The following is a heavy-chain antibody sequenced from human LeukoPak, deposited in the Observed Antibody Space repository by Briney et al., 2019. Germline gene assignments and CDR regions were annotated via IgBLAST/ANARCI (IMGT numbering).Heavy chain of an antibody. Sequence: GASVKVSCKASGYTFTSYYMHWVRQAPGQGLEWMGIINPSGGSTSYAQKFQGRVTMTRDASTCTVYMEVSSLRSEDTAVYYCARVGDSGSPFDYRGQGTLVTVSS. V-gene: IGHV1-46*01. J-gene: IGHJ4*02. D-gene: IGHD3-10*01. CDR1: GYTFTSYY. CDR3: ARVGDSGSPFDY. CDR2: INPSGGST.